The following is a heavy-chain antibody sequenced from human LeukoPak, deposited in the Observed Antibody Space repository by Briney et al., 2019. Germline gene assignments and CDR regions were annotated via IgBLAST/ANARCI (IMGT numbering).Heavy chain of an antibody. CDR3: ASGPGFLFDN. Sequence: QTGGSLRLSCVASTFTFHTYWMTWVRQAPGKGLEWVANIKQDGRAKFYVDSVKGRFTISRDNAKSSLYLQMNSLRVGDTAMYYCASGPGFLFDNWGQGTLVTVSS. D-gene: IGHD5-12*01. J-gene: IGHJ4*02. CDR1: TFTFHTYW. CDR2: IKQDGRAK. V-gene: IGHV3-7*01.